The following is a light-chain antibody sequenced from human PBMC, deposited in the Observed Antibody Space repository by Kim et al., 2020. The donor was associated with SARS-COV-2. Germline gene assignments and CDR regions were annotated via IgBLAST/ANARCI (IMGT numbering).Light chain of an antibody. J-gene: IGLJ3*02. Sequence: QRVTSSCPGSSSNIGAGYDVHWYQQSAGTAPKLLIHGNLNRPSGVPDRFSGSKSGTSASLAITGLQADDEADYYCQSFDSSLGGWVFGGGTQLTVL. CDR1: SSNIGAGYD. CDR2: GNL. CDR3: QSFDSSLGGWV. V-gene: IGLV1-40*01.